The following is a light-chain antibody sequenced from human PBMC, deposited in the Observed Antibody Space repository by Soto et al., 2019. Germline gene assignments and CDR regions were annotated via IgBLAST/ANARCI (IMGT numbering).Light chain of an antibody. J-gene: IGLJ2*01. Sequence: QSALTQPPSASGSPGQSVTISCTGSSSDVGGYNYVSWYQQHPRKAPKLMIYEVSKRPSGVTDRLSGSKSANTASLTVSGLQAEDEADYYCSSYGGSNTVVFGGGTKLTVL. CDR3: SSYGGSNTVV. V-gene: IGLV2-8*01. CDR2: EVS. CDR1: SSDVGGYNY.